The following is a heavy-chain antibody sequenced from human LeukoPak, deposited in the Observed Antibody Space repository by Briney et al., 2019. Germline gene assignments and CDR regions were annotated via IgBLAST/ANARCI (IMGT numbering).Heavy chain of an antibody. D-gene: IGHD6-19*01. CDR2: INTNTGNP. CDR1: GYTFTSYA. J-gene: IGHJ4*02. Sequence: ASVKVSCKASGYTFTSYAMNWVRQAPGQGLEWMGWINTNTGNPTYAQGFTGRFVFSLDTSVSTAYLQISSLKAEDTAVYYCARGGKSPYSSGWYLDYWGQGTLVTVSS. CDR3: ARGGKSPYSSGWYLDY. V-gene: IGHV7-4-1*02.